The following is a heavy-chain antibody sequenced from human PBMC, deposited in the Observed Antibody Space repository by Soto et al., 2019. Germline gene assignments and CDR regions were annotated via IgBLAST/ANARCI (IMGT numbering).Heavy chain of an antibody. CDR3: VRGDGDRYDGPGYLGRH. V-gene: IGHV3-74*01. CDR2: MNMDGSRT. J-gene: IGHJ4*02. D-gene: IGHD2-21*01. Sequence: EVQLVESGGGLVQPGGSLRLSCAASGFTFSIYWMHWVRQAPGKGLVWVSRMNMDGSRTSYADFAKGRFTISRDDAKSTVYLQMSNLRAEDTAVYYCVRGDGDRYDGPGYLGRHWGQGTLVTVSS. CDR1: GFTFSIYW.